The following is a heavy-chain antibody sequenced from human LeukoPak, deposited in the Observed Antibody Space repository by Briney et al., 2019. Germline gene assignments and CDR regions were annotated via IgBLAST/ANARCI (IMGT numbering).Heavy chain of an antibody. CDR2: INHSGST. Sequence: SETLSLTCAVYGGSFSGSYWSWIRQPPGKGLEWIGEINHSGSTNYNPSLKSRVTISVDTSKNQFSLKLSSVTAADTAVYYCARVSSSWYGYYYYYYMDVWGKGTTVTISS. CDR1: GGSFSGSY. V-gene: IGHV4-34*01. J-gene: IGHJ6*03. CDR3: ARVSSSWYGYYYYYYMDV. D-gene: IGHD6-13*01.